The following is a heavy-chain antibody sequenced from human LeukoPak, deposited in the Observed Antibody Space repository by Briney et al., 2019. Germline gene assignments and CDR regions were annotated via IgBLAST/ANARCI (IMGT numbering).Heavy chain of an antibody. Sequence: SETLSLTCTVSGDSISSRSYYWSWIRQPPGKGLEWIGYIFYNEGTSYNPSLKSRVTISVDTSNNQLSLKVNSVTAADTAMKSNSRYQPWTLDIWGRGTMVTVSS. D-gene: IGHD2-2*01. CDR3: SRYQPWTLDI. V-gene: IGHV4-61*01. CDR2: IFYNEGT. J-gene: IGHJ3*02. CDR1: GDSISSRSYY.